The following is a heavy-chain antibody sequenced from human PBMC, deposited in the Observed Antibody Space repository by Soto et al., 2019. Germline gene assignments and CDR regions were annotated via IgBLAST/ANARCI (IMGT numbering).Heavy chain of an antibody. CDR1: GYYFANYW. V-gene: IGHV5-51*01. D-gene: IGHD6-13*01. J-gene: IGHJ3*02. CDR2: IFPGDSNT. CDR3: AAGYTTGPDAFDI. Sequence: PGESLKISCKGSGYYFANYWIGLVRQPPGKGREWMRIIFPGDSNTKNSPSLQGQITMSVDKSDSSAYLQWRSLKASDTAMYYCAAGYTTGPDAFDIWGQGTMVTVSS.